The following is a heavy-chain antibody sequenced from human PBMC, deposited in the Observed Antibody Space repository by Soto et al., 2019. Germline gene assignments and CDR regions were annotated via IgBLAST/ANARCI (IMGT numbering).Heavy chain of an antibody. CDR3: ARDRQWLVYYYYYGMDV. CDR2: INPSGGST. D-gene: IGHD6-19*01. Sequence: GASVKVSCKASGYTFTSYYMHWVRQAPGQGLEWMGIINPSGGSTSYAQKFQGRVTMTRDTSTSTVYMELSSLRSEDTAVYYCARDRQWLVYYYYYGMDVWGQGTTVTV. CDR1: GYTFTSYY. V-gene: IGHV1-46*01. J-gene: IGHJ6*02.